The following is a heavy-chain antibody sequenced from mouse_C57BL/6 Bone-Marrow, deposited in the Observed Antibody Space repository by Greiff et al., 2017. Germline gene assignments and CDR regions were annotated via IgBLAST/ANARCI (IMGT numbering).Heavy chain of an antibody. CDR2: IYPGNSDT. CDR3: TRTIYYGYDWYAMDY. J-gene: IGHJ4*01. D-gene: IGHD2-2*01. CDR1: GYTFTSYW. V-gene: IGHV1-5*01. Sequence: EVQLQQSGTVLARPGASVKMSCKTSGYTFTSYWMHWVKQRPGQGLEWIGAIYPGNSDTSYNQKFKGKAKLTAVTSASTAYMELSSLTNEDSAVYDCTRTIYYGYDWYAMDYWGQGTSVTVSS.